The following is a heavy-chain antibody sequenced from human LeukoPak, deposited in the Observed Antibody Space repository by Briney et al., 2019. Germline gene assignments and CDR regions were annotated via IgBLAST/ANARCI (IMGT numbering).Heavy chain of an antibody. V-gene: IGHV4-59*12. Sequence: NPSETLSLTCTVSGGSISTYYWSWIRQPPGKGLEWIGCIYYTGSANYNPSLKGRGTISVNTSKNQFSLKLTSVTAADTAVHYCARGSITVVPAFDIWGQGTMFTVSS. CDR2: IYYTGSA. J-gene: IGHJ3*02. D-gene: IGHD4-23*01. CDR3: ARGSITVVPAFDI. CDR1: GGSISTYY.